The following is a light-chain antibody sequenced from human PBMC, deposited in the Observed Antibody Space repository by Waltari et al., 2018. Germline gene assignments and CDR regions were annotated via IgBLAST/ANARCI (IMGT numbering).Light chain of an antibody. CDR2: GAS. Sequence: EIVMTQSPATLSVSPGERATLPCRASQSVSSKLAWYQQRPGQAPRLLIYGASPRATGIPARFTGSGSGTEFTLTISSLQSEDFAVYFCQHYNNLPLTFGGGTKVEI. CDR1: QSVSSK. J-gene: IGKJ4*01. V-gene: IGKV3-15*01. CDR3: QHYNNLPLT.